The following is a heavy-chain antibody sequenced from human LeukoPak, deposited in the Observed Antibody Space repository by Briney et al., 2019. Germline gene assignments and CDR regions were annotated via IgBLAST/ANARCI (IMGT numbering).Heavy chain of an antibody. J-gene: IGHJ4*02. CDR3: ARENYYDSSGVDY. CDR2: IYTSGST. Sequence: SETLSLTCTVSGGSITNYYWSWIRQPAGKGLEWIGRIYTSGSTNYNPSLKSRVTISVDTSKNQFSLKLSSVTAADTAVYYCARENYYDSSGVDYWGQGTLVTVSS. D-gene: IGHD3-22*01. CDR1: GGSITNYY. V-gene: IGHV4-4*07.